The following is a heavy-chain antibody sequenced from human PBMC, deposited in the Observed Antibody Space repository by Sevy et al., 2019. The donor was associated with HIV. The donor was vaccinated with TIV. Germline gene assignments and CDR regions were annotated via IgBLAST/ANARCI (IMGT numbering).Heavy chain of an antibody. V-gene: IGHV3-21*01. CDR1: GFIFSGYT. Sequence: VGSLRLSCAASGFIFSGYTMNWVRQAPGKGLEWVSSISSGSSFIYYADSLQGRFIISRDNARKSLYLQMNNLRVEDTAVYYCARVGLGDCSGTNCSPNDYWGHRTLVTFSS. D-gene: IGHD2-2*01. J-gene: IGHJ4*01. CDR2: ISSGSSFI. CDR3: ARVGLGDCSGTNCSPNDY.